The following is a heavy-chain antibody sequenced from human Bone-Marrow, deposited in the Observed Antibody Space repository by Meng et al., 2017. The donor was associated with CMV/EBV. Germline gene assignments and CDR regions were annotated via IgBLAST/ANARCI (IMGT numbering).Heavy chain of an antibody. J-gene: IGHJ5*02. V-gene: IGHV3-33*01. Sequence: GESLKISCAASGFTFTSYGMHWVRQAPGKGLEWVAVIWYDGSKKYYADSVKGRFTIFRDISKNTLFLQMDSLRAEDTAVYYCARDRDTSGHYGWFDPWGQGTLVTVSS. CDR2: IWYDGSKK. D-gene: IGHD3-22*01. CDR3: ARDRDTSGHYGWFDP. CDR1: GFTFTSYG.